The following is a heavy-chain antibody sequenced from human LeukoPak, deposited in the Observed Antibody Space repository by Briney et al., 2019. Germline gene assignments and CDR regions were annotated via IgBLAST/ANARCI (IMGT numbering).Heavy chain of an antibody. D-gene: IGHD2-2*01. CDR2: INHSGST. CDR3: AGEPSRRGGAPNAFDI. CDR1: GGSFSDYY. Sequence: SETLSLTSAVYGGSFSDYYWSWIRQPPGKGLEWIGEINHSGSTNYNPSLKSRVTISVDTSKNQFSLKLSSVTAADTAVYYCAGEPSRRGGAPNAFDIWGQGTIVTVSS. V-gene: IGHV4-34*01. J-gene: IGHJ3*02.